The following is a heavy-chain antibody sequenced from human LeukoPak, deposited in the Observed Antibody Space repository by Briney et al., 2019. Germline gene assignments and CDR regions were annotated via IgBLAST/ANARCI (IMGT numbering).Heavy chain of an antibody. V-gene: IGHV3-30*04. Sequence: GGSLRLSCAASGFTFSSYAMHWVRQAPGKGLEWVAVISYDGSNKYYADSVKGRFTISRDNSKNKLYLQMNSLRAEDTAVYYCARSWAVTMVRGVDYWGQGTLVTVSS. CDR2: ISYDGSNK. CDR3: ARSWAVTMVRGVDY. D-gene: IGHD3-10*01. CDR1: GFTFSSYA. J-gene: IGHJ4*02.